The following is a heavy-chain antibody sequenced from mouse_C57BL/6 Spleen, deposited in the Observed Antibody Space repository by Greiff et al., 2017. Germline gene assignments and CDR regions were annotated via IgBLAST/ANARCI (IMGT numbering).Heavy chain of an antibody. CDR2: INPGSGGT. V-gene: IGHV1-54*01. CDR1: GYAFTNYL. CDR3: ARDSYYYGSSYTWFAY. Sequence: VQLQQSGAELVRPGTSVKVSCKASGYAFTNYLIEWVKQRPGQGLEWIGVINPGSGGTNYNEKFKGKATLTADKSSSTADMQLSSLTSEDSAVYFCARDSYYYGSSYTWFAYWGQGTLVTVAA. D-gene: IGHD1-1*01. J-gene: IGHJ3*01.